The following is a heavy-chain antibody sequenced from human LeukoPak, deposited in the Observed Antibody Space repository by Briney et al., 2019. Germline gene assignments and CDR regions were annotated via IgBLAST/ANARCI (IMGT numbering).Heavy chain of an antibody. CDR3: ARRGKLDY. D-gene: IGHD4-23*01. V-gene: IGHV3-7*01. Sequence: GGSLRLSCAASGFTFSSYGMHWVRQAPGKGLEWVANIKQDGSEKYYVDSVKGRFTISRDNAKNSPYLQMNSLRAEDTAVYYCARRGKLDYWGQGTLVTVSS. CDR1: GFTFSSYG. J-gene: IGHJ4*02. CDR2: IKQDGSEK.